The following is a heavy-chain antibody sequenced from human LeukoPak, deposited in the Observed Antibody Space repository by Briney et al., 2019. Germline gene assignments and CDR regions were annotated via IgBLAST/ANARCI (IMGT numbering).Heavy chain of an antibody. V-gene: IGHV1-2*02. CDR3: ARDFEPGIAVAGAIDY. Sequence: ASVKVSCKASGYTFTVYYMHWVRQAPGQGLEWMGWINPNSGGTNYAQKFQGRVTMTRDTSISTAYMELSRLRSDDTAVYYCARDFEPGIAVAGAIDYWGQGTLVTVSS. D-gene: IGHD6-19*01. CDR1: GYTFTVYY. J-gene: IGHJ4*02. CDR2: INPNSGGT.